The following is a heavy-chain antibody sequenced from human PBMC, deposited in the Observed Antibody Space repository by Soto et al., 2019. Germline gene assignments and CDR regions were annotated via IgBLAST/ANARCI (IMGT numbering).Heavy chain of an antibody. V-gene: IGHV4-30-4*01. D-gene: IGHD5-12*01. CDR2: IYYSGST. CDR3: AGASTWHPGAFDI. Sequence: SETLSLTCTVSGGSISSGDYYWSWIRQPPGKGLEWIGYIYYSGSTYYNPSLKSRVTISVDTSKNQFSLKLSSVTAADTAVYYCAGASTWHPGAFDIWGQGTTVTVSS. CDR1: GGSISSGDYY. J-gene: IGHJ3*02.